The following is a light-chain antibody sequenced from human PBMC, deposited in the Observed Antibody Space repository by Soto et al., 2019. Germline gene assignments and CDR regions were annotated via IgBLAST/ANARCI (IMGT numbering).Light chain of an antibody. Sequence: TQSPSSLSASVGDRVTITCRASQSISSSSLAWYQQKPGQAPRLLISGASSRAADIPDRFSGSGSGTDFTLTINRLEPEDFAVYHCQQYDSSPRTFGQGTKVDIK. CDR3: QQYDSSPRT. CDR2: GAS. CDR1: QSISSSS. V-gene: IGKV3-20*01. J-gene: IGKJ1*01.